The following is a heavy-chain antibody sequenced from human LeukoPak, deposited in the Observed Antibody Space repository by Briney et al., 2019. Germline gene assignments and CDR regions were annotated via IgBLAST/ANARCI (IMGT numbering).Heavy chain of an antibody. CDR3: ARGGGITMIVGAEDYFDY. V-gene: IGHV3-30-3*01. D-gene: IGHD3-22*01. CDR2: ISYDGSNK. Sequence: GGSLRLSCAASGFTFSSYAMHWVRQAPGKGLEWVAVISYDGSNKHYGDSVKGRFTTSRDNSKNTLYLQMNSLRGEDTAVYYCARGGGITMIVGAEDYFDYWGQGTLVTVSS. CDR1: GFTFSSYA. J-gene: IGHJ4*02.